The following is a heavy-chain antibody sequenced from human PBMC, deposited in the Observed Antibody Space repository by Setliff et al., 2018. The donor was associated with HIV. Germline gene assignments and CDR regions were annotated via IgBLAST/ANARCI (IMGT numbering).Heavy chain of an antibody. CDR2: IYYSGST. Sequence: PSETLSLTCTVSGGSISSYYCSWIRKPPGKGLEWIRYIYYSGSTNYNPSLKSRVTISVDTSKNQFSLKLSSVTAADTAVYYCARRQYYYGSGISYYYYYYYMDVWGKGTTVTVSS. CDR1: GGSISSYY. V-gene: IGHV4-59*01. J-gene: IGHJ6*03. D-gene: IGHD3-10*01. CDR3: ARRQYYYGSGISYYYYYYYMDV.